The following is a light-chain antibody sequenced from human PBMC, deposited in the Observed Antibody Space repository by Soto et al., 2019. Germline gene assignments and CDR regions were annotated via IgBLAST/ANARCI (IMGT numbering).Light chain of an antibody. CDR1: QSISQW. V-gene: IGKV1-5*03. J-gene: IGKJ1*01. CDR2: KAS. Sequence: DIQMTQSPSTLSTSVGDRVTITCRASQSISQWLAWYQQKPGKAPKLLIYKASSLESGVPSRFSGSGSGTEFTLTISSLQPDDFATYYCQQYNSYWTFGQGTKVDIK. CDR3: QQYNSYWT.